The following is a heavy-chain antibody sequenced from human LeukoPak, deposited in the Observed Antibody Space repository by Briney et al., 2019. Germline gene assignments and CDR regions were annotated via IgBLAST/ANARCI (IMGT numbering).Heavy chain of an antibody. CDR3: ATDGGYCSGGSCYG. J-gene: IGHJ4*02. CDR1: GGTFSSYA. V-gene: IGHV1-69*01. D-gene: IGHD2-15*01. Sequence: ASVKVSCKASGGTFSSYAISWVRQAPGQGLEWMGGIIPIFGTANYAQKFQGRVTITADESTSTAYMELSSLRSEDTAVYYCATDGGYCSGGSCYGWGQGTLVTVSS. CDR2: IIPIFGTA.